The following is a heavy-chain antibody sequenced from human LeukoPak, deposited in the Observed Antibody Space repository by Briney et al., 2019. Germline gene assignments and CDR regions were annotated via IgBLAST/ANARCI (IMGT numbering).Heavy chain of an antibody. D-gene: IGHD3-22*01. V-gene: IGHV4-39*01. J-gene: IGHJ4*02. CDR1: GGSISSSSYY. Sequence: SETLSLTCTVSGGSISSSSYYWGWIRQPTGKGLEWIGSIYYSGSTYYNPSLKSRVTISVDTSKNQFSLKLSSVTAADTAVYYCARHSYDSSGYYYVYFDYWGQGTLVTVSS. CDR2: IYYSGST. CDR3: ARHSYDSSGYYYVYFDY.